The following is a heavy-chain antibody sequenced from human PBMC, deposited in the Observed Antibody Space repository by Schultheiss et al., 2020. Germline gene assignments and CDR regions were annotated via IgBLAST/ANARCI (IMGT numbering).Heavy chain of an antibody. CDR3: ARAGSIPAANQNLQNLDY. V-gene: IGHV3-30-3*01. D-gene: IGHD2-2*01. CDR2: ISYDGSNK. CDR1: GFTFSTNA. Sequence: GGSLRLSCAASGFTFSTNAMSWVRQAPGKGLEWVAVISYDGSNKYYADSVKGRFTISRDNSKNTLYLQMNSLRAEDTAVYYCARAGSIPAANQNLQNLDYWGQGTLVTVSS. J-gene: IGHJ4*02.